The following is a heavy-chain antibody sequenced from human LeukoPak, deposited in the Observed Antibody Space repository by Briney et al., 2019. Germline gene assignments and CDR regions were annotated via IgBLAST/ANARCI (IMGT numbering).Heavy chain of an antibody. CDR1: GFTFSSNS. J-gene: IGHJ3*02. Sequence: PGGSLTLSRAASGFTFSSNSMNWVSQPQGEVREWVSSISNSISYIYYAASVKGRSTISTDNAKNSPYLQMNRLRTEDTAVTYCARDSGYDSDAFDIWGQGTMVTVSS. D-gene: IGHD5-12*01. CDR3: ARDSGYDSDAFDI. CDR2: ISNSISYI. V-gene: IGHV3-21*01.